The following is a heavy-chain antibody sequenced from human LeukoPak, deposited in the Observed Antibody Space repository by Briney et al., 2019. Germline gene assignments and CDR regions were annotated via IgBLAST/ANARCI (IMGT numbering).Heavy chain of an antibody. Sequence: SENLSLTCTVSGGSISDYYWSWIRQPPGKGLEWIGYIYYSGSTNYNPSLKSRVTISVDTSKNQFSLKLSSVTAADTAVYYCATLLGVEYDYWGQGTLVTVSS. CDR1: GGSISDYY. D-gene: IGHD2/OR15-2a*01. V-gene: IGHV4-59*01. J-gene: IGHJ4*02. CDR2: IYYSGST. CDR3: ATLLGVEYDY.